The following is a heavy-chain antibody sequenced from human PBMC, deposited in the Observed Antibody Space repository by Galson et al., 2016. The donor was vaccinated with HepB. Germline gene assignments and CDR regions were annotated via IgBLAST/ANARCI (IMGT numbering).Heavy chain of an antibody. Sequence: SLRLSCGASAFSFTSYWMSWVRQAPGKGLEWVATIKEDGSKKYCVDSVKGRFTISRDNAKNSLYLQMNSLRAQDTAIYYFARDDGRLKLRELYSDPWSRGTRVTVSS. J-gene: IGHJ2*01. CDR2: IKEDGSKK. CDR3: ARDDGRLKLRELYSDP. CDR1: AFSFTSYW. V-gene: IGHV3-7*05. D-gene: IGHD3-16*01.